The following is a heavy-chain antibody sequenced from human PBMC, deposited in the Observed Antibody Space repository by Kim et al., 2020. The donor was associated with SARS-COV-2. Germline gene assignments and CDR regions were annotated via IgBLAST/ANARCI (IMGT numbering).Heavy chain of an antibody. V-gene: IGHV4-34*01. D-gene: IGHD3-10*01. Sequence: YNPSLKSRVTISVDTSKNQFSLKLSSVTAADTAVYYCARGGGGSGSYYKDWGQGTLVTVSS. CDR3: ARGGGGSGSYYKD. J-gene: IGHJ4*02.